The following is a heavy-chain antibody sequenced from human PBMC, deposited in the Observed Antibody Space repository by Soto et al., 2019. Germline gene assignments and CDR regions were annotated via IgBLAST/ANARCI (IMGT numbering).Heavy chain of an antibody. D-gene: IGHD1-26*01. CDR3: AKNSGSLSDFCYGMDV. J-gene: IGHJ6*02. Sequence: GGSLRLSCAASGFTFDDDATHWVRQAPGKGLEWVSLVSWDGGSTYYAGSEKGRFTIARDNSKTSLYLQMNSLRAEDTSLYVGAKNSGSLSDFCYGMDVWGQGTTVTVSS. CDR2: VSWDGGST. V-gene: IGHV3-43D*04. CDR1: GFTFDDDA.